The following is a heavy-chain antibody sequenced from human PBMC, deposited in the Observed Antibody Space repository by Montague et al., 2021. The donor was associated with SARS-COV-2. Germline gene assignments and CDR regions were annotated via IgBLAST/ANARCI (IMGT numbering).Heavy chain of an antibody. Sequence: SLRLSCAASGFTFDDYTMYWVRQAPGKGLEWVSLISWDGGRTFYADSVKGRFTISRDNSKNSLYLQMNSLRTEDAALYYCAKALNLGSESMIYGVDVWGQGTTVTVSS. CDR1: GFTFDDYT. CDR2: ISWDGGRT. J-gene: IGHJ6*02. CDR3: AKALNLGSESMIYGVDV. D-gene: IGHD3-10*01. V-gene: IGHV3-43*01.